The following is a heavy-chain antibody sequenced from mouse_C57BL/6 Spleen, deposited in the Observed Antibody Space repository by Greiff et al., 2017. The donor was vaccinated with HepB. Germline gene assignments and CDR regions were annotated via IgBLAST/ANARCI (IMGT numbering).Heavy chain of an antibody. CDR2: IDPETGGT. CDR1: GYTFTDYE. CDR3: TREGFGY. J-gene: IGHJ2*01. V-gene: IGHV1-15*01. Sequence: QVTLKESGAELVRPGASVTLSCKASGYTFTDYEMHWVKQTPVHGLEWIGAIDPETGGTAYNQKFKGKAILTADKSSSTAYMELRSLTSEDSAVYYCTREGFGYWGQGTTLTVSS.